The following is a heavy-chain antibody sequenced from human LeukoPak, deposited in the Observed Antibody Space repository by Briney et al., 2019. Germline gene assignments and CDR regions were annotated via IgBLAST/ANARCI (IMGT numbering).Heavy chain of an antibody. CDR1: GFTFSSYS. CDR3: ARDVVVVAPNSAFDI. Sequence: GGSLRLSCAASGFTFSSYSMNWVRQAPGKGLEWVSSINSGSNYINYADSVKGRFTISRDNAKNSLYLQMDSLRAEDTAVYYCARDVVVVAPNSAFDIWGQGTMVTVSS. CDR2: INSGSNYI. D-gene: IGHD2-15*01. V-gene: IGHV3-21*01. J-gene: IGHJ3*02.